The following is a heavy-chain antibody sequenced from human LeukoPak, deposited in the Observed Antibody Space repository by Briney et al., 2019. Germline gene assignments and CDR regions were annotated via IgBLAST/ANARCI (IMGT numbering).Heavy chain of an antibody. J-gene: IGHJ3*02. CDR3: ARERGAPYCGGDCYSVDAFDI. CDR1: GGSISSSSYY. Sequence: ASETLSLTCTVSGGSISSSSYYWGWIRQPPGKGLEWIGSFYYSGSTYYNPSLKSRVTISVDTSKNQFSLKLSSVTAADTAVYYCARERGAPYCGGDCYSVDAFDIWGQGTMVTVSS. D-gene: IGHD2-21*02. V-gene: IGHV4-39*07. CDR2: FYYSGST.